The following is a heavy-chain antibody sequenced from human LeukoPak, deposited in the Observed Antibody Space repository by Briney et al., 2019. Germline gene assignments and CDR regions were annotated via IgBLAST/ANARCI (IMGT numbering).Heavy chain of an antibody. CDR1: GFTFSDYY. CDR3: ARGSVGPDS. Sequence: KPGGSLRLSCAASGFTFSDYYMTWIRQAPEKSLEWVSYISGNSGYTNYADSVKGRFTISRDNAKNSLYLQMNSLRAEDTAVYYCARGSVGPDSWGQGTLVTVSS. CDR2: ISGNSGYT. V-gene: IGHV3-11*06. D-gene: IGHD1-14*01. J-gene: IGHJ4*02.